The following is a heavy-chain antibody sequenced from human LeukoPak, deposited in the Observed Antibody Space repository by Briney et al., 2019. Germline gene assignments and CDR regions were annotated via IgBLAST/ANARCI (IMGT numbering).Heavy chain of an antibody. Sequence: SETLSLTCAVYGGSFSGYYWSWIRQPPGKGLEWIGEINHSGSTNYNPSLKSRVTISVDTSKNQFSLKLSSVTAADTAVYYCASGIGYCTNGVCLEFDYWGQGTLVTVSS. CDR2: INHSGST. CDR3: ASGIGYCTNGVCLEFDY. V-gene: IGHV4-34*01. CDR1: GGSFSGYY. J-gene: IGHJ4*02. D-gene: IGHD2-8*01.